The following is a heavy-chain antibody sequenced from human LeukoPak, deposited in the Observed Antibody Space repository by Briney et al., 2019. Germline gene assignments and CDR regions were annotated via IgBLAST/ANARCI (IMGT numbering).Heavy chain of an antibody. CDR3: AKTHYDLLDV. J-gene: IGHJ6*02. Sequence: GGSLRLSCAASGFSFSTSPMSWVRQPPGKGLEWASAMNNGPGDTFYGDSVRGRFTISRDDSKSTLYLQMNSLRVEDTGTYYCAKTHYDLLDVWGHGTTVTVSS. CDR1: GFSFSTSP. CDR2: MNNGPGDT. V-gene: IGHV3-23*01. D-gene: IGHD5-12*01.